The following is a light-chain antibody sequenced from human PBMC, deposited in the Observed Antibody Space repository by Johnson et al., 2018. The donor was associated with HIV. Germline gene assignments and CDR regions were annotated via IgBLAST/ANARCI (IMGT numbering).Light chain of an antibody. V-gene: IGLV1-51*02. CDR2: ENN. Sequence: QSVLTQPPSVSAAPGQKVTISCSGSSSNIGNNYVSWYQHLPGTAPKLLIYENNKRPSVITDRSSGSKSVTSATLGITGLQHGAEADYYCGTWDTSLSAGGVFGTGTKVTVL. CDR1: SSNIGNNY. CDR3: GTWDTSLSAGGV. J-gene: IGLJ1*01.